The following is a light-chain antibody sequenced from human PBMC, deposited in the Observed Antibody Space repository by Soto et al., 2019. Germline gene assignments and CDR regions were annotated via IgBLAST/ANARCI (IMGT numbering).Light chain of an antibody. CDR3: LHDYNYPYP. Sequence: AIQLTQFPSSLSASVGDRVTITCRASQGIRNDLGWYQQKSGRAPKLLIFGASTVQSGAPSRFSGSGSCTDFTLTISSLQPEDFATYYCLHDYNYPYPFGQGTKVDIK. CDR2: GAS. V-gene: IGKV1-6*01. CDR1: QGIRND. J-gene: IGKJ2*01.